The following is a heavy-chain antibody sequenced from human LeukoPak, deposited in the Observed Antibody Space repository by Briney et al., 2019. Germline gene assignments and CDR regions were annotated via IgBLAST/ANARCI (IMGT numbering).Heavy chain of an antibody. J-gene: IGHJ5*02. D-gene: IGHD6-19*01. CDR2: ISSSGSTI. CDR3: ARVASIAVAGSVNWFDP. V-gene: IGHV3-11*01. Sequence: GGSLRLSCAASGFRFSSYAMSWIRQAPGKGLEWVSYISSSGSTIYYADSVKGRFTISRDNVKNSLYLQMNSLRAEDTAVYYCARVASIAVAGSVNWFDPWGQGTLVTVSS. CDR1: GFRFSSYA.